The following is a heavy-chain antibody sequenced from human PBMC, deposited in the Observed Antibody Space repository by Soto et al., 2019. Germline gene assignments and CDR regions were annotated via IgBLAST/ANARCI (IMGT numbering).Heavy chain of an antibody. V-gene: IGHV1-18*01. D-gene: IGHD3-10*01. Sequence: ASVKVSCKASGYTFTSYGISWVRQAPGQGLEWMGWISAYNGNTNYAQKLQGRVTMTTDTSTSTAYMELRSLRSDDTAVYYCARGPGTAMVRGVQSWFDPWGQGTLVTVSS. CDR3: ARGPGTAMVRGVQSWFDP. J-gene: IGHJ5*02. CDR1: GYTFTSYG. CDR2: ISAYNGNT.